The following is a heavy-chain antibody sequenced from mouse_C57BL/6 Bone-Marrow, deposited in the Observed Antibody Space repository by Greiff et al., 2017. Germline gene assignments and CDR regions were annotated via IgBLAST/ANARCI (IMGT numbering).Heavy chain of an antibody. CDR1: GFSLTSYA. Sequence: QVQLKESGPGLVAPSQSLSITCTVSGFSLTSYAISWVRQPPGKGLEWLGVIWTGGGTNYNSALKSRLSISKDNSKSQVFLKMNSLQTEDTARYYCARIITTVVDYAMDYWGQGTSVTVSS. CDR3: ARIITTVVDYAMDY. V-gene: IGHV2-9-1*01. CDR2: IWTGGGT. D-gene: IGHD1-1*01. J-gene: IGHJ4*01.